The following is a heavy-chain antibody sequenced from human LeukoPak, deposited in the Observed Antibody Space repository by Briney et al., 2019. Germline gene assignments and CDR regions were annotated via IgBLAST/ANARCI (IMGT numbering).Heavy chain of an antibody. Sequence: SETLSLTCTVSGGSISSSSYYWGWIRQPPGKGLEWIGSIYYSGSTYYNPSLKSRVTISVDTSKNQFSLKLSSVTAADTAVYYCARFGPCSGGSCTRLDYWGQGTLVTVSS. CDR1: GGSISSSSYY. CDR3: ARFGPCSGGSCTRLDY. CDR2: IYYSGST. J-gene: IGHJ4*02. D-gene: IGHD2-15*01. V-gene: IGHV4-39*07.